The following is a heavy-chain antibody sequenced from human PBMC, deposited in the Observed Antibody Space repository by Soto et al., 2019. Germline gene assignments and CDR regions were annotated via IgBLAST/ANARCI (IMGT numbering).Heavy chain of an antibody. Sequence: ASVKVSCKVSGNTLTEVSVHWVRQAPGKGLAWMGGFDPEDDEPIYAQKFQGRVTMAEDTSTDTAYMELSSLTSEDTAIYYCATMLRLPMLSLLAYDILGQGILVTDS. V-gene: IGHV1-24*01. CDR2: FDPEDDEP. CDR3: ATMLRLPMLSLLAYDI. J-gene: IGHJ3*02. D-gene: IGHD3-16*01. CDR1: GNTLTEVS.